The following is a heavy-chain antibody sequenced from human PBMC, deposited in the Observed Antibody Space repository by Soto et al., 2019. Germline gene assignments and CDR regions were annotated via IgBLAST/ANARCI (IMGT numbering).Heavy chain of an antibody. Sequence: SVKVSCKASGGTFSSYAISWVRQAPGQGLEWMGGIIPIFGTANYAQKFQGRVTITADESTSTAYMELSSLRSEDTAVYYCARDDSSGYYVLGYYYYYGMDVWG. CDR1: GGTFSSYA. D-gene: IGHD3-22*01. CDR2: IIPIFGTA. CDR3: ARDDSSGYYVLGYYYYYGMDV. J-gene: IGHJ6*01. V-gene: IGHV1-69*13.